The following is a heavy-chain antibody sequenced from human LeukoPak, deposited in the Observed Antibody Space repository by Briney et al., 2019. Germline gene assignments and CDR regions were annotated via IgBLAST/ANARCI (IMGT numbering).Heavy chain of an antibody. CDR1: GFTVSSNY. D-gene: IGHD6-13*01. CDR2: IYSGGST. J-gene: IGHJ3*02. Sequence: PGGSLRLSCAASGFTVSSNYMSWARQAPGKGLEWVSVIYSGGSTYYADSVKGRFTISRDNPKNTLYLQMNSLRAEDTAVYYCAGRQLVRLADAFDIWGQGTMVTVSS. V-gene: IGHV3-53*01. CDR3: AGRQLVRLADAFDI.